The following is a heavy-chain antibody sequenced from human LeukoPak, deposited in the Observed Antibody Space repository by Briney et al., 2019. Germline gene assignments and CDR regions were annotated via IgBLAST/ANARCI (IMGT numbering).Heavy chain of an antibody. Sequence: GGSLRLSCAASGFTFSSYWMHWVRQAPGKGLVWVSCINSDGSSTSYADSVKGRFTISRGNAKNTLYLQMNSLRVEDTAVYYCARGTHCSSTSCSVYWGQGTLVTVSS. J-gene: IGHJ4*02. D-gene: IGHD2-2*01. CDR1: GFTFSSYW. CDR3: ARGTHCSSTSCSVY. V-gene: IGHV3-74*01. CDR2: INSDGSST.